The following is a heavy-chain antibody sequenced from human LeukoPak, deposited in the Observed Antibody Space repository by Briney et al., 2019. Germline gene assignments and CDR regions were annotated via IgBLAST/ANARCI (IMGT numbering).Heavy chain of an antibody. Sequence: GGSLRLSCAASGFTFSSYAMGWVRQAPGEGLEWVSTISGSGADTYYADSVKGRFTISRDNSKNTLYLQMNSLRAEDTAVYYCAKDRSGSYYGTFDYWGQGTLVTVSS. D-gene: IGHD1-26*01. CDR1: GFTFSSYA. CDR2: ISGSGADT. J-gene: IGHJ4*02. CDR3: AKDRSGSYYGTFDY. V-gene: IGHV3-23*01.